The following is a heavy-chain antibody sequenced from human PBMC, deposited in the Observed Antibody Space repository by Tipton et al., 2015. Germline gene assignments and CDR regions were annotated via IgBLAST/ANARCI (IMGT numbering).Heavy chain of an antibody. D-gene: IGHD6-13*01. V-gene: IGHV5-51*01. CDR1: GYTFISYW. CDR3: ARRQSSSWPFYYYYGMDV. CDR2: IYPDDSYI. Sequence: VQLVQSGAEVKKPGESLKISCKGSGYTFISYWIGWVRQMPGKGLEWMGIIYPDDSYIKYNPSLQGQVTISADKSISTAYLQWSSLKASDTAMYYCARRQSSSWPFYYYYGMDVWGQGTTVTVSS. J-gene: IGHJ6*02.